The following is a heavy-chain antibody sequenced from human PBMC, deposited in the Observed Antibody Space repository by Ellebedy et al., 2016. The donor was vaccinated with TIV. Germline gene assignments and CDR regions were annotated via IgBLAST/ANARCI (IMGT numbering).Heavy chain of an antibody. CDR3: ATDSSKSSLVMVTSAQAFDI. Sequence: ASVKVSCKVSGYSLTELSMHWVRQAPGKGLEWMGGFDPEDGETKYAQKFQGRVTMTEDTSTDTAYMELSNLTAQDTAVYFCATDSSKSSLVMVTSAQAFDIWGQGTLVTVSS. D-gene: IGHD2-21*02. CDR2: FDPEDGET. CDR1: GYSLTELS. J-gene: IGHJ3*02. V-gene: IGHV1-24*01.